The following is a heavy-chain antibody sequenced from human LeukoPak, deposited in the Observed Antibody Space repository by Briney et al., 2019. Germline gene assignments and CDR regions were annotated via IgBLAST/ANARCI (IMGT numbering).Heavy chain of an antibody. CDR1: GYSFPNYW. V-gene: IGHV5-51*01. CDR3: ARQRQHAFDI. Sequence: GESLKISCKGSGYSFPNYWIGLVRQMPGKGLELMVIIYPAASDIRYSPSFQGQVTISADKSISTAYLQWSSLKASDTAMYYCARQRQHAFDIWGQGTIVTVSS. J-gene: IGHJ3*02. D-gene: IGHD6-13*01. CDR2: IYPAASDI.